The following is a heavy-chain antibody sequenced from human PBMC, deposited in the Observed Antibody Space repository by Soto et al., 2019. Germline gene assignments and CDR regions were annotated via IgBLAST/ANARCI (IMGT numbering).Heavy chain of an antibody. J-gene: IGHJ6*02. Sequence: QVQLVQSGAEVKKPGASVKVSCKASGYTFTSYGISWVRQAPGQGLEWMGWISAYNGNTNYAEKLQGRVTMTTDTSTGTAYRELGSVRSDDTAVYYCAGDGGYYGSGSPPGLGYYYYGMDVWGQGTTVTVSS. V-gene: IGHV1-18*01. D-gene: IGHD3-10*01. CDR1: GYTFTSYG. CDR3: AGDGGYYGSGSPPGLGYYYYGMDV. CDR2: ISAYNGNT.